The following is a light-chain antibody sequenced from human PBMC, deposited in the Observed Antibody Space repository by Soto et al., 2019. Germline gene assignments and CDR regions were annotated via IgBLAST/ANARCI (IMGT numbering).Light chain of an antibody. V-gene: IGLV2-14*01. CDR2: DVS. J-gene: IGLJ1*01. CDR3: SSYTSSSTYV. Sequence: QSALTQPASVSGSPGQSITISCTGNSSDVGGYNYVSWYQQHPGKAPKLMIYDVSSRPSGVSDRFSGSKSGNTASLTISGLQAEDEADYYCSSYTSSSTYVFGTGTKLTVL. CDR1: SSDVGGYNY.